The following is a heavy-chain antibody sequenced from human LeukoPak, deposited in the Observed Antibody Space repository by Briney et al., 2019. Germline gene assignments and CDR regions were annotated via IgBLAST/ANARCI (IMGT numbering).Heavy chain of an antibody. J-gene: IGHJ4*02. D-gene: IGHD3-22*01. Sequence: GGSLRLSCAASGFTFNTYWMHWVRQAPGKGLVWVSLISSDGSITSYADSVKGRFTISRDNAKNTVFLQMNSLRVEDTAVYYCARRVGSSESSYYFDYWGQGTLVTVSS. CDR2: ISSDGSIT. CDR1: GFTFNTYW. V-gene: IGHV3-74*01. CDR3: ARRVGSSESSYYFDY.